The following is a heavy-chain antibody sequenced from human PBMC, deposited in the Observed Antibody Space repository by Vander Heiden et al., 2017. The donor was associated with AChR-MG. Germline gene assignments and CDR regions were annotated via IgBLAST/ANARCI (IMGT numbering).Heavy chain of an antibody. V-gene: IGHV3-23*01. CDR1: GFPFSSYA. CDR3: AKGHHYYDSSGYPFDY. J-gene: IGHJ4*02. CDR2: ISGSGGST. Sequence: EVQLLESGGGLVQPGGSLRLSCAASGFPFSSYAMSWVRQAPGKGLEWGSAISGSGGSTYYADSVKGRFTISRDNSKNTLYLQMNSLRAEDTAVYYCAKGHHYYDSSGYPFDYWGQGTLVTVSS. D-gene: IGHD3-22*01.